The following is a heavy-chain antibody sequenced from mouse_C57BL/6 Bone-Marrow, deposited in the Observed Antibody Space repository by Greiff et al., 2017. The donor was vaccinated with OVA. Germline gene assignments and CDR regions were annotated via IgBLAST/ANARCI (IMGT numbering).Heavy chain of an antibody. CDR1: GYTFTDYY. Sequence: EVQLQQSGPELVKPGASVKISCKASGYTFTDYYMNWVKQSHGKSLEWIGDITPNNGGTSYNQQFKGKATLTVDKSSSTAYMELRSQTSEDSAVYYCARVSPHYYGSSPFDYWGQGTTLTVSS. J-gene: IGHJ2*01. V-gene: IGHV1-26*01. CDR3: ARVSPHYYGSSPFDY. D-gene: IGHD1-1*01. CDR2: ITPNNGGT.